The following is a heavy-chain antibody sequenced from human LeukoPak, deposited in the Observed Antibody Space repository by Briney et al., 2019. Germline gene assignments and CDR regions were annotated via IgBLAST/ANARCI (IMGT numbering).Heavy chain of an antibody. V-gene: IGHV4-59*01. D-gene: IGHD3-10*01. J-gene: IGHJ6*03. CDR2: IYYSGST. Sequence: SETLSLTCTVSGGSISSYYWSWIRQPPGKGLEWIGYIYYSGSTNYNPSLKSRVTISVDTSKNQFSLKLSSVTAADTAVYYCARVWGSGAYWGDYMDVWGKGTTVTISS. CDR1: GGSISSYY. CDR3: ARVWGSGAYWGDYMDV.